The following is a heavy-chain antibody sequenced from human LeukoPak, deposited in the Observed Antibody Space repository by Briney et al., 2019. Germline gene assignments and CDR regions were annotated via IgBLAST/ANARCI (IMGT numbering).Heavy chain of an antibody. CDR2: ISAYNGDT. Sequence: ASVKVSCKASGYTFSNSGISWVRQAPGQGLAWMGWISAYNGDTNYAQKFQGRVTMTTDTSTSTAYMELRSLRPDDTAVYYCARDSGTYSYFDYWGQGTLVTVSS. CDR3: ARDSGTYSYFDY. CDR1: GYTFSNSG. V-gene: IGHV1-18*01. J-gene: IGHJ4*02. D-gene: IGHD1-26*01.